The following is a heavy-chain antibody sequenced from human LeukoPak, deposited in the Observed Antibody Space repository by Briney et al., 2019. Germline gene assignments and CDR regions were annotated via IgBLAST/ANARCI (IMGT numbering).Heavy chain of an antibody. Sequence: SETLSLTCAVYGGSFSGYYWSWIRQPPGKGLEWIGEINHSGSTNYNPSLKSRVTISVDTSKNQFSLKLSSVTAADTAVYYCAMATIYNYYGMDVWGQGTTVTVSS. CDR3: AMATIYNYYGMDV. V-gene: IGHV4-34*01. CDR1: GGSFSGYY. CDR2: INHSGST. J-gene: IGHJ6*02. D-gene: IGHD5-24*01.